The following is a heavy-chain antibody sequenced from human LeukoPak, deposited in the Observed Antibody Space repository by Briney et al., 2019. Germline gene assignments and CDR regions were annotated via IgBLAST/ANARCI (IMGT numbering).Heavy chain of an antibody. J-gene: IGHJ6*02. CDR3: ARDRGYGDYNYYYGMDV. CDR1: GFTFSSYW. Sequence: GGSLRLSCAASGFTFSSYWMSWVRQAPGKGLEWVANIKQAGSEKYYVDSVKGRFTISRDNAKNSLYLQMNSLRAEDTAVYYCARDRGYGDYNYYYGMDVWGQGTTVTVSS. D-gene: IGHD4-17*01. CDR2: IKQAGSEK. V-gene: IGHV3-7*01.